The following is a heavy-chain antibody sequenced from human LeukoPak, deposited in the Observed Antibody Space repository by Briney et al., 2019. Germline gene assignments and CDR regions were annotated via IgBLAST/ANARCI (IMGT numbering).Heavy chain of an antibody. CDR3: TRTASPDY. J-gene: IGHJ1*01. V-gene: IGHV4-30-4*08. D-gene: IGHD1-14*01. CDR2: IYFSGST. CDR1: GVSVCSGDYF. Sequence: PSETLSLTCTVSGVSVCSGDYFWSWIRQPPGKGLEWIGYIYFSGSTDSNPWLESRVTVSIDTSKNQFSLKLRSVTAADTAVYYCTRTASPDYLGQGLLVTVSS.